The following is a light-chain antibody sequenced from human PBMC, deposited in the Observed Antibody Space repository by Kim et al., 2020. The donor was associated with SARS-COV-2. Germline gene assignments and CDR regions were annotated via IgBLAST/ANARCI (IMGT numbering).Light chain of an antibody. J-gene: IGLJ3*02. Sequence: GQSVTISCTGTSSDVGGYNYVSWYQQHTGKAPKIMIYEVTKRPSGVPDRFSGSKSGNTASLTVSGLQTEDEADYFCSSYAGSNNLVFGGGTQLTVL. CDR1: SSDVGGYNY. CDR2: EVT. V-gene: IGLV2-8*01. CDR3: SSYAGSNNLV.